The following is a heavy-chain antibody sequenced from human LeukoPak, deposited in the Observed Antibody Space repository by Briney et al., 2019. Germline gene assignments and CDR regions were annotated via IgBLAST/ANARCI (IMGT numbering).Heavy chain of an antibody. D-gene: IGHD3-16*02. J-gene: IGHJ4*02. CDR3: ATSPPYDYIWGSYRSVFDY. V-gene: IGHV3-23*01. CDR2: ISGSGGST. CDR1: GFTFSSYA. Sequence: GGSLRLSCAASGFTFSSYAMSWVRQAPGKGLEWVSAISGSGGSTYYADSVKGRFTVSRDNSKNTLYLQMNSLRAEDTAVYYCATSPPYDYIWGSYRSVFDYWGQGTLVTVSS.